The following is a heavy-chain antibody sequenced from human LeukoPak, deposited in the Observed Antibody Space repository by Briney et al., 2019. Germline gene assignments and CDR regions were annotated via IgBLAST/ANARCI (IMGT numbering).Heavy chain of an antibody. CDR2: IKQDGSEK. D-gene: IGHD2-15*01. Sequence: GGSLRLSCAASGFTFSSYWMSWVRQAPGKGLEWVANIKQDGSEKYYVGSVKGRFTISRDNAKNSLYLQMNSLRAEDTAVYYCARAGEVVSLYYYYYGMDVWGQGTTVTVSS. V-gene: IGHV3-7*01. CDR3: ARAGEVVSLYYYYYGMDV. J-gene: IGHJ6*02. CDR1: GFTFSSYW.